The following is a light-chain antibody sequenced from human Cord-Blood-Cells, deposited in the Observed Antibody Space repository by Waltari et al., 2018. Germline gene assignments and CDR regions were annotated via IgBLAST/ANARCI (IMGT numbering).Light chain of an antibody. J-gene: IGLJ2*01. CDR3: CSYAGSSTFVV. V-gene: IGLV2-23*03. Sequence: TQPASVSGSPGQSITISCTGPSSDVGSYNLVSWYQQHPGKAPKLMIYEGSKRPSGVSNRFSGAKSGNTASLTISGLQAEDEADYYCCSYAGSSTFVVFGGGTKLTIL. CDR1: SSDVGSYNL. CDR2: EGS.